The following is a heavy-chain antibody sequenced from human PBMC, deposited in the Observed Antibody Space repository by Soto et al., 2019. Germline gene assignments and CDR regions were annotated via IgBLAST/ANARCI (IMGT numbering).Heavy chain of an antibody. CDR1: GFTFSNAW. J-gene: IGHJ6*02. CDR2: IKSKTDGGTT. CDR3: TTGFTMVRGKYGMDV. D-gene: IGHD3-10*01. Sequence: LRLSCAASGFTFSNAWMSWVRQAPGKGLEWVGRIKSKTDGGTTDYAAPVKGRFTISRDDSKNTLYLQMNSLKTEDTAVYYCTTGFTMVRGKYGMDVWGQGTTVTVS. V-gene: IGHV3-15*01.